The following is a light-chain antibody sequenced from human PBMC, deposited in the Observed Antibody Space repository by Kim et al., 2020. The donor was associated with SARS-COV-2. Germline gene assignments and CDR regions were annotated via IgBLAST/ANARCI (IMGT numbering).Light chain of an antibody. CDR1: SSNIGSNT. CDR2: SNN. CDR3: AAWDDSLKVV. V-gene: IGLV1-44*01. Sequence: ELTQPPSASGTPGQRVTISCSGSSSNIGSNTVNWYQQLPGTAPKLLIYSNNQRPSGVPDRFSGSKSGTSASLAISGLQSEDEADYYCAAWDDSLKVVFGGGTKLT. J-gene: IGLJ2*01.